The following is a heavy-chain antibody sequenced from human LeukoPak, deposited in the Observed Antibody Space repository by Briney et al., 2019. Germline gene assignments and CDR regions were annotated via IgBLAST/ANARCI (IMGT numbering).Heavy chain of an antibody. Sequence: SQTLSLTCAVSGDSVSSSNAAWNWLRQSPSRGLEWLGRTYYGSKWYNDYAETVKSRITINPDTSKNQFSLSLYSVTPEDTAVYYCARRFGDSDFHYFDYWGQGSLVTVSS. CDR2: TYYGSKWYN. V-gene: IGHV6-1*01. J-gene: IGHJ4*02. CDR1: GDSVSSSNAA. D-gene: IGHD3-10*01. CDR3: ARRFGDSDFHYFDY.